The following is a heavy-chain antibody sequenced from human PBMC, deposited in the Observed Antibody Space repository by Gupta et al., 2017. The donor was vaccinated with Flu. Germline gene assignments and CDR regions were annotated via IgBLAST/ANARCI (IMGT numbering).Heavy chain of an antibody. CDR3: VCSGYPIDY. D-gene: IGHD5-12*01. Sequence: EVQVVESGGGLVQPGGSLRLSCAASGFIFSSYWMHWVRQAPGKGLVWVSRINTDGRSTSYADSVKGRFTISRDNAKNTVYMQLNSLRVEDTAVYYCVCSGYPIDYWGQGTVVTVSS. CDR1: GFIFSSYW. V-gene: IGHV3-74*01. J-gene: IGHJ4*02. CDR2: INTDGRST.